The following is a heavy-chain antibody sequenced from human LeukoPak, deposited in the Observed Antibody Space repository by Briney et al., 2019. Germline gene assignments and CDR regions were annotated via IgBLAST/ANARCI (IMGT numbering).Heavy chain of an antibody. CDR3: ARRDFGGNSYFDN. J-gene: IGHJ4*02. Sequence: GESLKISCKGSGYSFTSYWIGWVRQMPGKGLEWMGIIYPGDSDTRYSPSFQGQVSISVDTSITTAYLHWSSLKASDTAIYFCARRDFGGNSYFDNWGQGTLVTVSS. D-gene: IGHD4-23*01. CDR2: IYPGDSDT. V-gene: IGHV5-51*01. CDR1: GYSFTSYW.